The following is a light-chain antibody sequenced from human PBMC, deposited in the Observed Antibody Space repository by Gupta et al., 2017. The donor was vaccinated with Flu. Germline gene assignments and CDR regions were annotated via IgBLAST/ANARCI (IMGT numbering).Light chain of an antibody. Sequence: SYGLTQPPSVSVSPGQTARITCSGDALAKQYGHWYQQKPGQAPILLMFQDAERPSGIPARFSGSSSGATITLTISGVQAEDEADYYCQSADSSSPYVIFGGGTKLTVL. CDR2: QDA. CDR3: QSADSSSPYVI. CDR1: ALAKQY. V-gene: IGLV3-25*02. J-gene: IGLJ2*01.